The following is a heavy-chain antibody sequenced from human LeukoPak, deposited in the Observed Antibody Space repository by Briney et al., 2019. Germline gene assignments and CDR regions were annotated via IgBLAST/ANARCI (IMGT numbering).Heavy chain of an antibody. CDR1: GYTFTSYD. V-gene: IGHV1-8*01. D-gene: IGHD1-26*01. CDR2: MNPNSGNT. CDR3: ARGLSYSGSYYYDY. Sequence: ASVKVSCKASGYTFTSYDINWVRQATGQGLGWMGWMNPNSGNTGYAQKFQGRVTMTRNTSISTAYMELSSLRSEDTAVYYCARGLSYSGSYYYDYWGQGTLVTVSS. J-gene: IGHJ4*02.